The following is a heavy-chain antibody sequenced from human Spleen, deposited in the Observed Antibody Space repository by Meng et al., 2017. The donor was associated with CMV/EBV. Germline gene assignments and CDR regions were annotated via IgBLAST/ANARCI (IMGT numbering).Heavy chain of an antibody. V-gene: IGHV1-2*02. Sequence: ASVKVSCKASGYTFTGYYMHWVRQAPGQGLEWMGWINPNSGNTNYAQKFQGRVTMTRDTSISTVYMELTHLRSDDTAVYYCARDRDSSGWYIFDYWGQGSLVTVSS. CDR1: GYTFTGYY. D-gene: IGHD6-19*01. CDR3: ARDRDSSGWYIFDY. CDR2: INPNSGNT. J-gene: IGHJ4*02.